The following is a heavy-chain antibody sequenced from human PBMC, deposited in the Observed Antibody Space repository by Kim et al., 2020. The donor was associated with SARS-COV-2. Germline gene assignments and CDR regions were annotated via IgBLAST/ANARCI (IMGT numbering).Heavy chain of an antibody. J-gene: IGHJ6*02. V-gene: IGHV3-23*01. CDR1: GFTFSSYA. CDR2: ISGSGGST. D-gene: IGHD6-19*01. Sequence: GGSLRLSCAASGFTFSSYAMSWVRQAPGKGLEWVSAISGSGGSTYYADSVKGRFTISRDNSKNTLYLQMNSLRAEDTAVYYCAKSQWLVRNYYHGMDVWGQGTTVTVSS. CDR3: AKSQWLVRNYYHGMDV.